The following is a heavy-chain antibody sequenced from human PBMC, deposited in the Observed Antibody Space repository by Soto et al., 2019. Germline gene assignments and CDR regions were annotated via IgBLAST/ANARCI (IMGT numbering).Heavy chain of an antibody. Sequence: QVQLVQSGAEVKKPGSSVKVSCKASGGTFSSYAISWVRQAPGQGLEWMGGIIPIFGTANYAQKFQGRVTITADESTSTAYMELSTLRSEDTAVYYCAREQITMIVVLINGHAFDIWGQGTMVTVSS. J-gene: IGHJ3*02. CDR3: AREQITMIVVLINGHAFDI. CDR1: GGTFSSYA. V-gene: IGHV1-69*01. CDR2: IIPIFGTA. D-gene: IGHD3-22*01.